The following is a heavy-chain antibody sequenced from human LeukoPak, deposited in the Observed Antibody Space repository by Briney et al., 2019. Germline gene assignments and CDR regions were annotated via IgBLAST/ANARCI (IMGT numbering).Heavy chain of an antibody. V-gene: IGHV4-34*01. CDR3: ARGRLHAFDY. Sequence: PSETLSLTCAVYGGSFSGYYWSWIRQPPGKGLEWIGEINHSGSTNYNPSLKSRVTISVDTSKNQFSLKLSSVTAADTAVYYCARGRLHAFDYWGQGTLVTVSS. J-gene: IGHJ4*02. D-gene: IGHD2-21*01. CDR1: GGSFSGYY. CDR2: INHSGST.